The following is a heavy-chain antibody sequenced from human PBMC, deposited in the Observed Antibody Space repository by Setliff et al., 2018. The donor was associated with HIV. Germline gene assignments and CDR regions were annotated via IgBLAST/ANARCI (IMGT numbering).Heavy chain of an antibody. Sequence: SGPTLVNPTQTLTLTCDFSGFSLATDGVAVGWIRRPPGKGPEWLALIYWDDDVRYSPPLKNRLTLSKDNSKNQVVLAMSNMDPVDTATYFCAHFTHFRDVYFDSWGQGTLVTVSS. J-gene: IGHJ4*02. D-gene: IGHD2-21*01. V-gene: IGHV2-5*02. CDR3: AHFTHFRDVYFDS. CDR2: IYWDDDV. CDR1: GFSLATDGVA.